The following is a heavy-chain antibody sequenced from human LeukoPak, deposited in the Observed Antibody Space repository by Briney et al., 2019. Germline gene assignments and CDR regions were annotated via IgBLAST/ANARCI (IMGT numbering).Heavy chain of an antibody. Sequence: SVKVSCKASGYTFTGYYMHWVRQAPGQGLEWMGGIIPIFGTANYAQKFQGRVTITTDESTSTAYMELSSLRSEDTAVYYCARGPQYSGSYYLYFQHWGQGTLVTVSS. CDR3: ARGPQYSGSYYLYFQH. CDR2: IIPIFGTA. CDR1: GYTFTGYY. V-gene: IGHV1-69*05. D-gene: IGHD1-26*01. J-gene: IGHJ1*01.